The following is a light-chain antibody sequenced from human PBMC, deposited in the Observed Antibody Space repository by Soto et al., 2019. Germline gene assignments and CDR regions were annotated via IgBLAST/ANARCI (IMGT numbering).Light chain of an antibody. CDR2: WAS. CDR3: QQYYSSFHT. CDR1: QSLLSTSDNKNY. V-gene: IGKV4-1*01. Sequence: DIVMAQSPASLAVSLGERATVNCRSSQSLLSTSDNKNYLAWYQHKPGQPPKALIYWASTRESGVPERFSGSGSGTEFSLTINSLQAEDVAVYYCQQYYSSFHTLGQGTKLEIK. J-gene: IGKJ2*01.